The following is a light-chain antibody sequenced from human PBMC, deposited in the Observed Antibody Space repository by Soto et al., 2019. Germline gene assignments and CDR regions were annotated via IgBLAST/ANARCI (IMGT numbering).Light chain of an antibody. CDR1: QSVSSSY. Sequence: EIVLTQSPGTLSLSPGERATLSCRASQSVSSSYLAWYQQKPGQAPRLLIYGASSRATGIPDRFSGSGSVPDFTLTISSLEPEDFAVYYCQQYGSSPPYTFGQGTKLQIK. V-gene: IGKV3-20*01. CDR3: QQYGSSPPYT. CDR2: GAS. J-gene: IGKJ2*01.